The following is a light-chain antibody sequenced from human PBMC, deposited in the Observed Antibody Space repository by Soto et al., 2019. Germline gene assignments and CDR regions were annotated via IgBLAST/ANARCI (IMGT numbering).Light chain of an antibody. J-gene: IGKJ1*01. Sequence: ETVLTQSPGTLSLSPGERATLSCRASQSVTGGYFAWYQQKPGQTPRLLIYGASRRATGIPDRFSGSGSGTDFTLTISRLEPEDFAVYYCQQYGGSPQWSFGQGTKVEIK. V-gene: IGKV3-20*01. CDR1: QSVTGGY. CDR3: QQYGGSPQWS. CDR2: GAS.